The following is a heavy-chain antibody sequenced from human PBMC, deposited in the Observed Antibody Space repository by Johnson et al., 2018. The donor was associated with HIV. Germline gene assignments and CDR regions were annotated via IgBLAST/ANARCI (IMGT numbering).Heavy chain of an antibody. D-gene: IGHD1-7*01. CDR2: ISGSGGST. J-gene: IGHJ3*02. Sequence: VQLVESGGGVVQPGRSLRLSCAASGFTFSNFGFHWVRQAPGRGLEWVAAISGSGGSTYYADSVKGRFTISRDNSKNTLYLQMNSLRAEDTAVYYCARSATGTTADAFDSWGQGTMVTVSS. CDR3: ARSATGTTADAFDS. V-gene: IGHV3-23*04. CDR1: GFTFSNFG.